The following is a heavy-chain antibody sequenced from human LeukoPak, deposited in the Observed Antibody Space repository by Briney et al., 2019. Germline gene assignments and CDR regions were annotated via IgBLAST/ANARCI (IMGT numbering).Heavy chain of an antibody. CDR1: GFTFSSYG. D-gene: IGHD1-26*01. V-gene: IGHV3-33*01. Sequence: PGGSLRPSCAASGFTFSSYGMHWVRQAPGKGLEWVAVIWYDGSNKYYADSVKGRFTISRDNSKNKLYLQMNSLRAEDTAVYYCAREGDGRRGYYGMDVWGQGTTVTVSS. CDR3: AREGDGRRGYYGMDV. CDR2: IWYDGSNK. J-gene: IGHJ6*02.